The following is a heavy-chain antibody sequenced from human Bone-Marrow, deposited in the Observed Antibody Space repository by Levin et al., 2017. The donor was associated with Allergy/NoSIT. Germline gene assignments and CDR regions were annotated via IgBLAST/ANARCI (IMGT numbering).Heavy chain of an antibody. CDR3: TTVTMIRVHPDW. CDR2: IKSKTDGGTT. CDR1: RFTFSNAW. D-gene: IGHD3-10*01. Sequence: GGSLRLSCVVSRFTFSNAWMSWVRQAPGKGLEWVGRIKSKTDGGTTDYAAPVKGRFTISRDDSKNTLYLQMNSLKTEDTAVYYCTTVTMIRVHPDWWGQGILVTVSS. V-gene: IGHV3-15*01. J-gene: IGHJ4*02.